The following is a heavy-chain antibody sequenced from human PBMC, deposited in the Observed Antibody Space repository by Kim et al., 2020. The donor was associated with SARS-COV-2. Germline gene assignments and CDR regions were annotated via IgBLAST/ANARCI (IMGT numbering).Heavy chain of an antibody. Sequence: SETLSLTCAVYGGSFSGYYWSWIRQPPGKGLEWIWEINHSGRTNYNPSIKSRVTISVDTSKNQFSLKLTSVTAADTAVYYCARRLSNTSGWGSHYCDLWGQGALVTVSS. CDR3: ARRLSNTSGWGSHYCDL. V-gene: IGHV4-34*01. J-gene: IGHJ4*02. D-gene: IGHD3-10*01. CDR1: GGSFSGYY. CDR2: INHSGRT.